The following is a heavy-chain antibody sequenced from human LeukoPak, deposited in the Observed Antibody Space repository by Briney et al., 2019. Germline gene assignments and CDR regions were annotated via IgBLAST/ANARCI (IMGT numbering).Heavy chain of an antibody. CDR2: IRYDGSNK. CDR3: AKDRTNSGTYSTTFDS. V-gene: IGHV3-30*02. D-gene: IGHD1-26*01. Sequence: GGSLRLSCAASGFTFSSYGMHWVRQAPGKGLEWVAFIRYDGSNKYYADSVKGRFTVSRDNAKNSLYLQMNSLRVEDTAFYYCAKDRTNSGTYSTTFDSWGPGTLVTVSS. J-gene: IGHJ4*02. CDR1: GFTFSSYG.